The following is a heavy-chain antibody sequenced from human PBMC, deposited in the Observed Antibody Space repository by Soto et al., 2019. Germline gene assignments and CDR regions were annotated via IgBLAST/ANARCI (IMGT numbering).Heavy chain of an antibody. J-gene: IGHJ4*02. CDR2: ISYDGNYK. Sequence: PGGSLRLSCAASGFPFSNYGMHWVRQAPGKGLGWVAVISYDGNYKYYADSVKGRFTISRDNSKNTLYLQMNSLRAEDTAVYYCARVKVGVTGWRHFDHWGQGALVTVSS. CDR3: ARVKVGVTGWRHFDH. CDR1: GFPFSNYG. D-gene: IGHD1-26*01. V-gene: IGHV3-30*03.